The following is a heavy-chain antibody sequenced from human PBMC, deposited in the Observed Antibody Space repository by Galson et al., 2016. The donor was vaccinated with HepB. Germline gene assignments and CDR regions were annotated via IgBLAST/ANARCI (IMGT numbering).Heavy chain of an antibody. J-gene: IGHJ4*02. V-gene: IGHV3-30*03. CDR3: ARDYEGGTYSGHYFRS. Sequence: SLRLSCAASGFTFSRYGFHWVRQAPGKGLEWVALISYDGTKKNYADSVKGRFTISRDNSKNTLYLQMNSLRAEDTAVYYCARDYEGGTYSGHYFRSWGQGTLVTVSS. D-gene: IGHD1-26*01. CDR2: ISYDGTKK. CDR1: GFTFSRYG.